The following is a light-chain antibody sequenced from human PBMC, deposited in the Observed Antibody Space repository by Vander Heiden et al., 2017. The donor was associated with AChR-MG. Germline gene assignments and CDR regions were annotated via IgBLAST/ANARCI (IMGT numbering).Light chain of an antibody. CDR2: WAS. V-gene: IGKV4-1*01. Sequence: IVITQSPDSLALSLGERATINCKSSLSLLFDSNTKNYLAWYQQKPRQPPKLLIYWASSREARVPDRFSGSGSGTNFTLTISSLQAEDVAVYYCQQYFSTPLTFGGGTKVEIK. J-gene: IGKJ4*01. CDR3: QQYFSTPLT. CDR1: LSLLFDSNTKNY.